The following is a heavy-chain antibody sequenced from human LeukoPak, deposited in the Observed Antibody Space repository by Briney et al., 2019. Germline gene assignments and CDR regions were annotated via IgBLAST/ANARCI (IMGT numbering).Heavy chain of an antibody. CDR2: IYPGDSDT. CDR1: GNTFTNYW. J-gene: IGHJ3*02. Sequence: GESLKISCQGSGNTFTNYWVAWVRQMPGKGLEWMGIIYPGDSDTRYSPSFQGQVTISADKSISTAYLQWSSLKASDTAMYYCARQAISGSYFGSAFDIWGQGTMVTVSS. CDR3: ARQAISGSYFGSAFDI. V-gene: IGHV5-51*01. D-gene: IGHD1-26*01.